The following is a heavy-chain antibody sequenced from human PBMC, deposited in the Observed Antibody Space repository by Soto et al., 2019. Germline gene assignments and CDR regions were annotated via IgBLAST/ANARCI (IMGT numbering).Heavy chain of an antibody. V-gene: IGHV3-30*18. CDR3: VKDRLTEVYGMEV. Sequence: QVQLVESGGGVVQTGRSLRLSCAASGFTFSSHGMHWVRQAPSRGLEWVAVIRNDGTNKQYGDSVKGRFTISRDNWQNTLFLQMNSLRTEDTAIYYCVKDRLTEVYGMEVWGQGTTVTVSS. CDR1: GFTFSSHG. CDR2: IRNDGTNK. J-gene: IGHJ6*02. D-gene: IGHD6-6*01.